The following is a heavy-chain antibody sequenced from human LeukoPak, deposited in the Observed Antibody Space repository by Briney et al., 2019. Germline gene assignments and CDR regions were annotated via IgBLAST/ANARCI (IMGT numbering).Heavy chain of an antibody. CDR3: ARDSPLGNWDY. D-gene: IGHD1-14*01. J-gene: IGHJ4*02. CDR2: ISTNNGNT. CDR1: GYTFTSYG. Sequence: ASAKVSCKASGYTFTSYGITWVRQAPGQGLEWMGWISTNNGNTYYAQKLQGRVTMTTDTSTSTVYMELRSLRSDDTAVYYCARDSPLGNWDYWGQGTLVTVSS. V-gene: IGHV1-18*01.